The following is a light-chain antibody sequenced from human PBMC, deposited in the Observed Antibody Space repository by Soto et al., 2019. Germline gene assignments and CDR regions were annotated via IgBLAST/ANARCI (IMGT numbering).Light chain of an antibody. Sequence: EIVLTQSPGTLSLSPGERATLSCRASQSVSNNYLAWYQQKPGQAPSLLIYGASNRATVIPDRFSGSGSGTDFTLTISRLEPEDFAVYYCQQYGSSGTFGQGTKVEIK. J-gene: IGKJ1*01. V-gene: IGKV3-20*01. CDR2: GAS. CDR1: QSVSNNY. CDR3: QQYGSSGT.